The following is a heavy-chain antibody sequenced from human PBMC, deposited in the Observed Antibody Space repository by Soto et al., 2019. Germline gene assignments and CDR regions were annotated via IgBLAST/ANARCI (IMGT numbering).Heavy chain of an antibody. CDR3: AKDSRGYSYGYLDY. Sequence: EVPLVESGGGLVQPGRSLRLSCAASGFTFDDYAMHWVRQAPGKGLEWVSGISWNSGSIGYADSVKGRFTISRDNAKNSLYLQMNSLRADDTALYYCAKDSRGYSYGYLDYWGQGTLVTVSS. CDR2: ISWNSGSI. J-gene: IGHJ4*02. V-gene: IGHV3-9*01. CDR1: GFTFDDYA. D-gene: IGHD5-18*01.